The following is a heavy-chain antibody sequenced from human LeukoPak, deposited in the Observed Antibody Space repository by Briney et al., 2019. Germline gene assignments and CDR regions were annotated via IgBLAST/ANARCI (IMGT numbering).Heavy chain of an antibody. D-gene: IGHD2-2*01. CDR3: ARDSLVPAANWFDP. V-gene: IGHV4-34*01. CDR2: INYSGST. J-gene: IGHJ5*02. CDR1: GGSFSGYY. Sequence: SETLSLTCAVYGGSFSGYYWSWIRQPPGKGLEWIGEINYSGSTNYNPSLKSRVTISVDTSKNQFSLKLSSVTAADTAVYYCARDSLVPAANWFDPWGQGTLVTVSS.